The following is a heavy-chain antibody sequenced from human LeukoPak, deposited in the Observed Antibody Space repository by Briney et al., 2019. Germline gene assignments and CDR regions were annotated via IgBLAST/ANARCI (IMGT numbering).Heavy chain of an antibody. Sequence: SETLSLTCTVSGGSISSYYWSWIRQPPGKGLEWIGYIYYSGNTNYNPSLKSRVTISVDTSKNQFSLKLSSVTAADTAVYYCARDRDYYDSSGYYPSNAFDIWGQGTMVTVSS. V-gene: IGHV4-59*12. CDR2: IYYSGNT. J-gene: IGHJ3*02. CDR1: GGSISSYY. D-gene: IGHD3-22*01. CDR3: ARDRDYYDSSGYYPSNAFDI.